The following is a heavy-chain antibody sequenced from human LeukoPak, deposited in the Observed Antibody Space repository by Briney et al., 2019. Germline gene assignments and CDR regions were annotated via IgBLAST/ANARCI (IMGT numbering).Heavy chain of an antibody. CDR3: AKGYNWNDSY. J-gene: IGHJ4*02. CDR1: GFTFSSYG. V-gene: IGHV3-30*18. Sequence: QSGGSLRLSCAASGFTFSSYGMHWVRQAPGKGLEWVAVTSADGSNKYYADSVKGRFTISRDNSKNTLYLQMNSLRGEDTAVYYCAKGYNWNDSYWGQGTLVTVSS. D-gene: IGHD1-1*01. CDR2: TSADGSNK.